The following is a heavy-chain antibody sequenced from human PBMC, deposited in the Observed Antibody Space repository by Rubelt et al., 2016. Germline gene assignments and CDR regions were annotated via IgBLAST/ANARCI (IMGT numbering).Heavy chain of an antibody. CDR3: ARDERRYSSSSNWFDP. Sequence: NYGRHWVRQAPGKGLEWVAVIWYDGSNKYYADSVKGRFTISRDNSKNTLYLQMNSLRAEDTAVYYCARDERRYSSSSNWFDPWGQGTLVTVSS. V-gene: IGHV3-33*01. J-gene: IGHJ5*02. D-gene: IGHD6-6*01. CDR2: IWYDGSNK. CDR1: NYG.